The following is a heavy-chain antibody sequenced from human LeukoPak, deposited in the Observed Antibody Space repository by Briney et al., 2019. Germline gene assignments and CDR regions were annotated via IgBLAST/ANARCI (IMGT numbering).Heavy chain of an antibody. CDR2: INHSGST. CDR3: ASSGSGTLAVHYFDY. Sequence: SETLSLTCAVYGGSFSGYYWSWIRQPPGKGLEWIGKINHSGSTNYNPSLKSRVTISVDTSKNQFSLKLSSVTAADTAVYYCASSGSGTLAVHYFDYWGQGTLVTVSS. CDR1: GGSFSGYY. V-gene: IGHV4-34*01. D-gene: IGHD3-10*01. J-gene: IGHJ4*02.